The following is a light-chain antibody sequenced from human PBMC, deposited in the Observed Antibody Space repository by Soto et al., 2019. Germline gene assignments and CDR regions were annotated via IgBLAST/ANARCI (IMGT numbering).Light chain of an antibody. CDR2: TSS. CDR1: EGISQY. CDR3: QQYGSSPLT. V-gene: IGKV1-39*01. J-gene: IGKJ4*01. Sequence: DIQMTQSPSSLPASVGDRVTITCRASEGISQYVNWYQQTPGKAPKLLIYTSSNLQSGVPSRFSGSGSGTDFTLTISRLEPEDFAVYYCQQYGSSPLTFGGGTKVDIK.